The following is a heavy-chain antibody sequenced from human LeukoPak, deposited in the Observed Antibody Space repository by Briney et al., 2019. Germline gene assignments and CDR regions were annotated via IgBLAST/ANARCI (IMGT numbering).Heavy chain of an antibody. J-gene: IGHJ4*02. D-gene: IGHD3-9*01. CDR3: ARGESDILTGDVRYHFDH. CDR2: INPNSGGT. CDR1: GYSFTDYY. Sequence: GASVKVSCKASGYSFTDYYTHWVRQAPGQGLEWMGWINPNSGGTNYAQRFQGRVTMTRDTSIITAYMELSRLRSDDTADYYCARGESDILTGDVRYHFDHWGQGTLVTVSS. V-gene: IGHV1-2*02.